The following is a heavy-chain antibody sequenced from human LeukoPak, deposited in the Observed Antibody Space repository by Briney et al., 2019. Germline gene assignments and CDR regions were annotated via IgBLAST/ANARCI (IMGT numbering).Heavy chain of an antibody. D-gene: IGHD3-10*01. CDR3: AKCPDTMVRVPGGYYYGMDV. CDR1: GFTFSSYA. CDR2: ISGSGGST. Sequence: GGSLRLSCAASGFTFSSYAMSWVRQAPGKGLEWVSAISGSGGSTYYADSVKGRFTISRDNSKNTLYLQMNSLRAEDTAVYYCAKCPDTMVRVPGGYYYGMDVWGQGTTVTVSS. J-gene: IGHJ6*02. V-gene: IGHV3-23*01.